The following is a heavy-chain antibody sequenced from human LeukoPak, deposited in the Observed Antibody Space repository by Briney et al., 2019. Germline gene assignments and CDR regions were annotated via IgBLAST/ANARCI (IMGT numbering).Heavy chain of an antibody. D-gene: IGHD2-2*01. CDR1: GYSLIDNC. CDR3: ARCGTRYARWFDP. J-gene: IGHJ5*02. Sequence: ASVKVSCKASGYSLIDNCMHWVRQATGQGLEWMGWMNPNSGNTGYAQKFQGRVTMTRNTSISTAYMELSSLRSEDTAVYYCARCGTRYARWFDPWGQGTLVTVSP. CDR2: MNPNSGNT. V-gene: IGHV1-8*02.